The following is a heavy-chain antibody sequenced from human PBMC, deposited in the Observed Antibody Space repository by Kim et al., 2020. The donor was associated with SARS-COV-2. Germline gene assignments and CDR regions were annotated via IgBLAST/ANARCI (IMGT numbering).Heavy chain of an antibody. D-gene: IGHD3-16*02. CDR2: IEQNGVT. J-gene: IGHJ6*04. CDR3: AKSLLMAELSYGLDV. Sequence: SETLSLTCAVYGGAYSVYDWTWIRQAPGKGLEWIGDIEQNGVTNSKSSLKSRLTISRDKSRNQSSPKLISVTPPDKGDYSIAKSLLMAELSYGLDVRGKG. CDR1: GGAYSVYD. V-gene: IGHV4-34*01.